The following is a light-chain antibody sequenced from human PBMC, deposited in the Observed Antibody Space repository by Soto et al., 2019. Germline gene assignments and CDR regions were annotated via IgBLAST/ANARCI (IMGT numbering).Light chain of an antibody. J-gene: IGKJ1*01. CDR1: QSVTNSY. CDR3: QQYGSSPWT. CDR2: DAS. V-gene: IGKV3-20*01. Sequence: PGDRATLSCRASQSVTNSYIAWYQQKPGQAPRLLIYDASSRATGIPDRFTGSGSGTDFTLTITRLEPEDFAVYHCQQYGSSPWTFGQGTKVEIK.